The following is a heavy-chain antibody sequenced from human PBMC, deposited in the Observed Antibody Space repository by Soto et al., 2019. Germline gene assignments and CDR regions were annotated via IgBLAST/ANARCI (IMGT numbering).Heavy chain of an antibody. CDR1: RGTFSSYP. D-gene: IGHD2-15*01. CDR2: IIPILGIA. V-gene: IGHV1-69*02. Sequence: QVQLVQSGAEVKKPGSSVEVSCKASRGTFSSYPISWVRQAPGQGLEGMGRIIPILGIAYYAQKFQGRVTITEDKATSTSDVELRCVISEDTAVYYCADLVVAYTGMDVWGQGTTVTVSS. J-gene: IGHJ6*01. CDR3: ADLVVAYTGMDV.